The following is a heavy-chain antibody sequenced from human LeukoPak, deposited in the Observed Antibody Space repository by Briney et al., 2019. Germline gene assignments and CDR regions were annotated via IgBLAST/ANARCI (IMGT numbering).Heavy chain of an antibody. Sequence: GGSLRLSCAASGFTFSNYGMHWVRQAPGKGLEWVAFIRYDGSNKYYADSVKGRFTISRDNSKNTLYLQMNSLRAEDTAVYYCAKWEVVVAAIDYWGQGTLVTVSS. V-gene: IGHV3-30*02. D-gene: IGHD2-15*01. CDR2: IRYDGSNK. J-gene: IGHJ4*02. CDR1: GFTFSNYG. CDR3: AKWEVVVAAIDY.